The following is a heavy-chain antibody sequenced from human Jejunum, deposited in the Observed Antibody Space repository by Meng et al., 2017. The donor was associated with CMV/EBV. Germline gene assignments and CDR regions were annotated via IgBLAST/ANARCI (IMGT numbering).Heavy chain of an antibody. J-gene: IGHJ4*02. D-gene: IGHD2-21*02. CDR2: IYGGGSTK. CDR1: EFSFSSHN. Sequence: SEFSFSSHNMNWVRQAPGKGLEWVSIIYGGGSTKIYADSVKGRFTISRDDSKNMLYLQMDSLRVEDTALYFCAKDTVPDSRFNFDHWGRGTLVTVSS. V-gene: IGHV3-23*03. CDR3: AKDTVPDSRFNFDH.